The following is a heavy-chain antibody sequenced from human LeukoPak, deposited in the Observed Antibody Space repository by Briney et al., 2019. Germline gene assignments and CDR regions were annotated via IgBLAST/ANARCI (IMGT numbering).Heavy chain of an antibody. Sequence: ASVNVSCKASGYTFTSYYMHWVRQAPGQGLEWMGIINPSGGSTSYVQKFQGRVTMTRDTSTSTVYMELSSLRSEDTAVYYCARDIAAAEYYFDSWGQGTLVTVSS. J-gene: IGHJ4*02. CDR3: ARDIAAAEYYFDS. D-gene: IGHD6-13*01. CDR2: INPSGGST. V-gene: IGHV1-46*01. CDR1: GYTFTSYY.